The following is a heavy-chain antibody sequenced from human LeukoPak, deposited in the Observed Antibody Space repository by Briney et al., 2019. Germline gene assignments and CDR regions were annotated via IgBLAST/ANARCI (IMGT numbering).Heavy chain of an antibody. D-gene: IGHD2-15*01. CDR2: IKWNGGST. CDR3: ARSVAASRDY. V-gene: IGHV3-20*04. CDR1: VFTFEDYG. Sequence: GGSLRLSCGASVFTFEDYGMSWVRQAPGKGLEWVSGIKWNGGSTGYADSVKGGFTISRDNAKNSLYLQMNSLRAEDTALYYCARSVAASRDYWGQGTLVTVSS. J-gene: IGHJ4*02.